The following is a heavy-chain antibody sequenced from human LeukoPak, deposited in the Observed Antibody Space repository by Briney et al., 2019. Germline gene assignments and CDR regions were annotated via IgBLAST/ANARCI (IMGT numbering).Heavy chain of an antibody. D-gene: IGHD6-19*01. V-gene: IGHV4-34*01. J-gene: IGHJ4*02. CDR2: INHSGRT. CDR3: ERSGWYRDFDY. CDR1: GGSFSGYY. Sequence: PSETLSLTCAVYGGSFSGYYWSWIRQPPGKGLEWLGEINHSGRTNYNPSLKNRVTISVDTSKNQFSLKLSSVTAADTAVYYCERSGWYRDFDYWGQGTLVTVSS.